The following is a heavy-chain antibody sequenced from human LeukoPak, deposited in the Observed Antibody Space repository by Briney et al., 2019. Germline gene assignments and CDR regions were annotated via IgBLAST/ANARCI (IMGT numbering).Heavy chain of an antibody. CDR1: GFTFSSYW. CDR3: AKVDWNYSPTSGQL. V-gene: IGHV3-74*01. Sequence: PGGSLRLSCAASGFTFSSYWMHWVRQAPGKGLVWVSRINSDGSSTSYADSVKGRFTISRDVSGNTLYLQMNSLRAEDTAVYYCAKVDWNYSPTSGQLWGQGTLVTVSS. CDR2: INSDGSST. D-gene: IGHD1-7*01. J-gene: IGHJ1*01.